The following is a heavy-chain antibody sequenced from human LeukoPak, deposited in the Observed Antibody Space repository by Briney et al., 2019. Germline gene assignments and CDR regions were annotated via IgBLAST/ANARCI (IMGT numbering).Heavy chain of an antibody. Sequence: TVKVSCKASGGTFSSYSITWVRQAPGQGLEWMGRIIPTLGIANYAQKFQGRVTITADKSTSTAYMELSSLRSEDTAVYYCAGEEERGVTVAGTAFDYWGPGTLVTVSS. J-gene: IGHJ4*02. CDR3: AGEEERGVTVAGTAFDY. CDR2: IIPTLGIA. V-gene: IGHV1-69*04. D-gene: IGHD6-19*01. CDR1: GGTFSSYS.